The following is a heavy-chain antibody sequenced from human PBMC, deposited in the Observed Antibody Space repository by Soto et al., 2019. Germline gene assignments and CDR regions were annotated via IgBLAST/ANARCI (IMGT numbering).Heavy chain of an antibody. CDR1: GFTFDDYA. D-gene: IGHD3-16*01. V-gene: IGHV3-9*01. CDR2: TSWNSERI. CDR3: VRDMGADYYYYGMDV. Sequence: QPGGSLRLSCAASGFTFDDYAMHWVRQPPGTGLEWVAGTSWNSERIGYADSVRGRFTISRDNAKNSLYLQMNSLRAEDTALYYCVRDMGADYYYYGMDVWGQGTSVTVSS. J-gene: IGHJ6*02.